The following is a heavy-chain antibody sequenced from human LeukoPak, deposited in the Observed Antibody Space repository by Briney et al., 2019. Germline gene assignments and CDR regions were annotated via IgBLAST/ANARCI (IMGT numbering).Heavy chain of an antibody. J-gene: IGHJ4*02. Sequence: GGSLRLSCSVSGFSFSSYAMHWVRQAPGKGLEYVSSISSNVDSTYYADSVKGRFTISRDNSKNTLFLQMSSLRAEDTAVYYCARHKEWTFDYWGQGTLVT. CDR2: ISSNVDST. D-gene: IGHD3-3*01. V-gene: IGHV3-64D*09. CDR1: GFSFSSYA. CDR3: ARHKEWTFDY.